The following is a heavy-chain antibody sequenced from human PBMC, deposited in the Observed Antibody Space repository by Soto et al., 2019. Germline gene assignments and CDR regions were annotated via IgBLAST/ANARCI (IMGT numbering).Heavy chain of an antibody. Sequence: EVQLSESGGGLVQPGGSLRLSCSASGFSFSNHAMSWVRQAPGKGLEWVSAIIDDGGRAYYADSVKGRFTISRDNYRNTLSLQMNSLRAEDTAVYYCARDKMDQWLVGGYLDYGGQGTQVTVSS. CDR2: IIDDGGRA. D-gene: IGHD6-19*01. CDR3: ARDKMDQWLVGGYLDY. CDR1: GFSFSNHA. J-gene: IGHJ4*02. V-gene: IGHV3-23*01.